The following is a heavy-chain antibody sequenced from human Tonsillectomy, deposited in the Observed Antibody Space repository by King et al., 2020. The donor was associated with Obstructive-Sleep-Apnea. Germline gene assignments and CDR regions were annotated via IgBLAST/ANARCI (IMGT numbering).Heavy chain of an antibody. CDR3: ANLEMNYDISTGPKSISGFTS. V-gene: IGHV2-5*02. Sequence: ITLKESGPTLITPTETLTLTCTFSGFSLSTSGVGVAWIRQTPGKALEWRAIFYWGDYRLCSPCLKGRSSITNKTSENPVVLRMANMYPVDTATYYCANLEMNYDISTGPKSISGFTSWGQGILVIVSS. J-gene: IGHJ5*02. D-gene: IGHD3-9*01. CDR1: GFSLSTSGVG. CDR2: FYWGDYR.